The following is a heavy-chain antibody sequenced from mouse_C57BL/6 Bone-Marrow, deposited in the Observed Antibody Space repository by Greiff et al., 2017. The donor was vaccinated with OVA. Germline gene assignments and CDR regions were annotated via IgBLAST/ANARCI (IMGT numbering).Heavy chain of an antibody. J-gene: IGHJ2*01. CDR2: IDPENGDT. V-gene: IGHV14-4*01. CDR3: TSITTVVRDY. Sequence: VQLKQSGAELVRPGASVKLSCTASGFNIKDDYMHWVKQRPEQGLEWIGWIDPENGDTEYASKFQGKATITADTSSNTAYLQLSSLTSEDTAVYYCTSITTVVRDYWGQGTTLTVSS. CDR1: GFNIKDDY. D-gene: IGHD1-1*01.